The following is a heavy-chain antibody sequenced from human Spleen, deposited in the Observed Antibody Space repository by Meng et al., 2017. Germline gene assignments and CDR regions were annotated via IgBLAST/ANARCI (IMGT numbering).Heavy chain of an antibody. CDR2: INTNTGNP. V-gene: IGHV7-4-1*02. CDR3: ASDYDSSGYYYGQFDY. J-gene: IGHJ4*02. CDR1: GYTFTSYA. D-gene: IGHD3-22*01. Sequence: ASVKVSCKASGYTFTSYAMNWVRQAPGQGLEWMEWINTNTGNPTYAQGFTGRFVFSLDTSVSTAYLQISSLKAEDTAVYYCASDYDSSGYYYGQFDYWGQGTLVTVSS.